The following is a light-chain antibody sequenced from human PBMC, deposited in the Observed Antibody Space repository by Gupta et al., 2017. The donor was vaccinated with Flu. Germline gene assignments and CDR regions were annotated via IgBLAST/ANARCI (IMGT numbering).Light chain of an antibody. CDR3: QSFDSNLSEV. CDR2: GYT. Sequence: SSSNIGAGYDVHCYQHLPGRAPKLLISGYTNRPAGVPDRFSGSRSGTSASLAITGLQADDEADYYGQSFDSNLSEVFGGGTKLTVL. J-gene: IGLJ3*02. V-gene: IGLV1-40*01. CDR1: SSNIGAGYD.